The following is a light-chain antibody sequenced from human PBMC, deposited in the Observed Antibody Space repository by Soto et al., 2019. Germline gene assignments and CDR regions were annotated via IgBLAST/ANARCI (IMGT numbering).Light chain of an antibody. CDR2: GAS. V-gene: IGKV3-20*01. Sequence: EIVLTQSPGTLSLSPGERATLSCRASQSVSSSYLAWYQQKPGQAPRLLIYGASSRATGIPGRFSGSGSGTDFTLTISRLEPEDFAVYYCPQYGSSPNTFGQGTKLEIK. J-gene: IGKJ2*01. CDR1: QSVSSSY. CDR3: PQYGSSPNT.